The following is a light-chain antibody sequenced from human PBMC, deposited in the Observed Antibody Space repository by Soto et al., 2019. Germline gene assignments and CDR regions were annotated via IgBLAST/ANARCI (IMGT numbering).Light chain of an antibody. CDR2: GVS. CDR3: QQYCTSPRT. V-gene: IGKV3-20*01. Sequence: EIVLTQSPGTLSLSPGERATLSCRASQSVRSSYLAWYQQKLGQAPWLLIYGVSNRATGIPDRFSGSGSGTDFTLTNSRLESEDFGGLHCQQYCTSPRTFGQGTKVEIK. CDR1: QSVRSSY. J-gene: IGKJ1*01.